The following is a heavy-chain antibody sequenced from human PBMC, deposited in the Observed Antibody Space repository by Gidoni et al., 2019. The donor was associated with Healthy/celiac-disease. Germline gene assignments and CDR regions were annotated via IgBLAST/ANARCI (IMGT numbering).Heavy chain of an antibody. Sequence: QVQLQESGPGLVKPSEPLSLTCTVAGVSISSYYWSWIRQPPGNGLAWIGYISYSASTDYNQSLKSRVTISVDTSKSQFSLKLSSVTAAYTAVYYCARAPVTRGNWFDPWGQGTLVTVSS. J-gene: IGHJ5*02. CDR1: GVSISSYY. D-gene: IGHD4-17*01. V-gene: IGHV4-59*01. CDR3: ARAPVTRGNWFDP. CDR2: ISYSAST.